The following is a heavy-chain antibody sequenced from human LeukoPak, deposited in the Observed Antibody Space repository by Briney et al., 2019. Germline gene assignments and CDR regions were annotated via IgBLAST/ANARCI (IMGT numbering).Heavy chain of an antibody. J-gene: IGHJ6*02. Sequence: GGSLRLSCAASGFTFSSHGMHWVRQAPGKGLEWVAVIWYDGSNKYYADSVKGRFTISRDNSKNTLYLQMNSLRAEDTAVYYCARDGSHYDFWSGHNYYYYGMDVWGQGTTVTVSS. CDR1: GFTFSSHG. CDR2: IWYDGSNK. CDR3: ARDGSHYDFWSGHNYYYYGMDV. D-gene: IGHD3-3*01. V-gene: IGHV3-33*01.